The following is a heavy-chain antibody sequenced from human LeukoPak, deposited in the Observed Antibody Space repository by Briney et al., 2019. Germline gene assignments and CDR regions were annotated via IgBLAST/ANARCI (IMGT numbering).Heavy chain of an antibody. CDR1: GFTFSSYA. Sequence: PGGSLRLSCAASGFTFSSYAMSWVRQAPGKGLEWVSVIYSDGSTYYADSVKGRFTISRDNSKNTLYLQMNSLRAEDTAVYYCARVRWYYDSSGYYSGAFDIWGQGTMVTVSS. V-gene: IGHV3-66*01. J-gene: IGHJ3*02. CDR2: IYSDGST. CDR3: ARVRWYYDSSGYYSGAFDI. D-gene: IGHD3-22*01.